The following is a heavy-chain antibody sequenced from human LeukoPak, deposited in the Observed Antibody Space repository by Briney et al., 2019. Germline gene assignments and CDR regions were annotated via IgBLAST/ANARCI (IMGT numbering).Heavy chain of an antibody. Sequence: SETLSLTCTVPGGSISSYYWSWIRQPPGKGLEWIGYIYYSGSTNYNPSLKSRVTISVDTSKNQFSLKLSSVTAADTAVYYCARYMVPSYYFDYWGQGTLVTVSS. CDR2: IYYSGST. D-gene: IGHD3-10*01. V-gene: IGHV4-59*01. CDR1: GGSISSYY. CDR3: ARYMVPSYYFDY. J-gene: IGHJ4*02.